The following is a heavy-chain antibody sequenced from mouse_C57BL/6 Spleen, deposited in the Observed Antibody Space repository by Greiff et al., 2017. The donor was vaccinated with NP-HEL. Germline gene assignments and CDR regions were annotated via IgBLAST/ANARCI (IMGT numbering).Heavy chain of an antibody. J-gene: IGHJ2*01. D-gene: IGHD1-1*01. Sequence: ESGPGLVKPSQSLSLTCSVTGYSITSGYYWNWIRQFPGNKLEWMGYISYDGSNNYNPSLKNRISITRDTSKNQFFLKLNSVTTEDTATYYCARGLYYGSSYGYWGQGTTLTVSS. V-gene: IGHV3-6*01. CDR3: ARGLYYGSSYGY. CDR2: ISYDGSN. CDR1: GYSITSGYY.